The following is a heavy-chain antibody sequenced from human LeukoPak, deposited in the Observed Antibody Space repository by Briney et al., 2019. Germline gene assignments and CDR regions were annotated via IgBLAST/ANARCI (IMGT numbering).Heavy chain of an antibody. CDR3: ARGVRSAFYTPPPDY. Sequence: SVKVSCRASGGIFTGYTISWVRQAPGQGLEWMGRIIPLFGTVDYAQKFQGRVTITTDESATTAYMQLSSLKSDDTAVYYCARGVRSAFYTPPPDYWGQGTRVTVSS. CDR1: GGIFTGYT. CDR2: IIPLFGTV. V-gene: IGHV1-69*05. D-gene: IGHD3-3*01. J-gene: IGHJ4*02.